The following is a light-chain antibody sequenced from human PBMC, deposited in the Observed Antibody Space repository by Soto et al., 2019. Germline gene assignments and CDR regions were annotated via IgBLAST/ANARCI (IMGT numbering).Light chain of an antibody. Sequence: EIVLTQSPATLSLSPGERATLSCRASQSVSSYLAWYQQKPGQAPRLLIYDASNRATGIPAKFSCSGSGTDFTLTISSLEPEDFAIYYCQQRSNWPPVYTFGQGTKLEIK. CDR2: DAS. CDR3: QQRSNWPPVYT. J-gene: IGKJ2*01. V-gene: IGKV3-11*01. CDR1: QSVSSY.